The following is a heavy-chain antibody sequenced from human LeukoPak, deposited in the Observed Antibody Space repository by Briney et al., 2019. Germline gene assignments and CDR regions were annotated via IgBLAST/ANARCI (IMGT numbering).Heavy chain of an antibody. J-gene: IGHJ5*02. CDR3: ARATTGTTNWFDP. V-gene: IGHV4-59*01. D-gene: IGHD1-1*01. CDR1: GGSISSYY. CDR2: IYYSGST. Sequence: SETLSFTCTVSGGSISSYYWSWIRQPPGKGLEWIGYIYYSGSTNYNPSLKSRVTISVDTSKNQYSLKLSSVTAADTAVYYCARATTGTTNWFDPWGQGTLVTVSS.